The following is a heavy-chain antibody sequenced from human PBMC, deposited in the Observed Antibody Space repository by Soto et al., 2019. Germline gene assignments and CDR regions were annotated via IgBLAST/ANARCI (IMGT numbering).Heavy chain of an antibody. D-gene: IGHD3-3*01. Sequence: QVQLVESGGGVAQPGRSLRLSCATSGFSFSPSGMHWVRQAPGKGLEWVAIIWNDGSTTYYADSVKGRFTISRDNSKNTLELQMNSLRYEDTAVYYCARDGGQHDVDYWGQGTLVTVSS. V-gene: IGHV3-33*01. J-gene: IGHJ4*02. CDR2: IWNDGSTT. CDR1: GFSFSPSG. CDR3: ARDGGQHDVDY.